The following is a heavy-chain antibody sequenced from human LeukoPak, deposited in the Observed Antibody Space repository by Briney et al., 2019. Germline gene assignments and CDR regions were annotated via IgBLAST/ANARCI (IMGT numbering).Heavy chain of an antibody. V-gene: IGHV4-4*02. CDR3: AREGGFYRPLDY. Sequence: PGGSLRLSCAASGFSFSNYGMHWVRQPPGKGLEWIGEVHLDGRTNYNPSLESRLTISVDLSENHVSLKLTSVTAADTAVYYCAREGGFYRPLDYSGQGTLVTVSS. J-gene: IGHJ4*02. CDR2: VHLDGRT. D-gene: IGHD3-3*01. CDR1: GFSFSNYG.